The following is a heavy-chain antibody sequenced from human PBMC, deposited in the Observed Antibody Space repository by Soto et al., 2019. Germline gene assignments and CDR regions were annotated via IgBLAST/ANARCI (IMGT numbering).Heavy chain of an antibody. CDR1: GYTFTGYY. CDR2: INPNSGGT. V-gene: IGHV1-2*04. Sequence: ASVKGSCKASGYTFTGYYMHWVRQAPGQGLEWMGWINPNSGGTNYAQKFQGWVTMTRDTSISTAYMELSRLRSYDTAVYYCARARDDAFDIWGQGTMVTVSS. CDR3: ARARDDAFDI. D-gene: IGHD3-10*01. J-gene: IGHJ3*02.